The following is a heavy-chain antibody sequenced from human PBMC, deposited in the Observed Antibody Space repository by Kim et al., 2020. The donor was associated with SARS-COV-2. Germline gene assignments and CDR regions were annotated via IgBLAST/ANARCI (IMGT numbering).Heavy chain of an antibody. CDR1: GFTFTSSV. V-gene: IGHV3-23*01. J-gene: IGHJ4*01. Sequence: GGSLRLSCAASGFTFTSSVLTWVRQAPGKGLEWVSSLRGSDGDTYYADSVKGRFFISRDISKNTLYLQLNGLRDEDTALYYCAKGKTGDRRPDFDSWGQEPWSPSPQ. D-gene: IGHD2-21*02. CDR3: AKGKTGDRRPDFDS. CDR2: LRGSDGDT.